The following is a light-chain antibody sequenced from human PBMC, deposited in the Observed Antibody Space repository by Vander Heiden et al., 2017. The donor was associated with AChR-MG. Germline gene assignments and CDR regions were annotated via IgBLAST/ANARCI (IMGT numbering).Light chain of an antibody. CDR1: QSVSSSY. CDR3: QQYGSSPPLT. CDR2: GAS. V-gene: IGKV3-20*01. J-gene: IGKJ4*01. Sequence: EIVLTQSPATLSLSPGERATLPCTASQSVSSSYLAWYQQTPGQAPRLLIYGASSRATGFPDRFSGSGYGTDFTLTISRLEPEAFAVYYCQQYGSSPPLTFGGGTKVEIK.